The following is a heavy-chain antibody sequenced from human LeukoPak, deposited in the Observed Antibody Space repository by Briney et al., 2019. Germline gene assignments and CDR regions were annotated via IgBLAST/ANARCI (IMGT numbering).Heavy chain of an antibody. CDR2: ISGSGGST. D-gene: IGHD3-22*01. V-gene: IGHV3-23*01. CDR1: GFTFSSYA. CDR3: AKAGYYYDSSGYY. J-gene: IGHJ4*02. Sequence: GGSLRLSCAASGFTFSSYAMSWVRQAPGKGLEWVSAISGSGGSTYYADSVKGRFTISRDNSKDTLYLQMNSLRAEDTAVYYCAKAGYYYDSSGYYWGQGTLVTVSS.